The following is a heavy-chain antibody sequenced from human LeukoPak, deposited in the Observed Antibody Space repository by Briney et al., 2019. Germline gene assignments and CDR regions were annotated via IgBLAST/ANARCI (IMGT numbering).Heavy chain of an antibody. CDR1: GYTFSGYY. CDR2: IDPNSGGT. V-gene: IGHV1-2*06. CDR3: ARDLGYGYGSVWHKYFGY. J-gene: IGHJ4*01. D-gene: IGHD5-18*01. Sequence: GASVKVSCKASGYTFSGYYLHWVRQAPGQGLEWMGHIDPNSGGTKYAQKFQGRVTMTRDTSTTSAYMELSSLIFDDTAVYYCARDLGYGYGSVWHKYFGYWGHGTLVTVSS.